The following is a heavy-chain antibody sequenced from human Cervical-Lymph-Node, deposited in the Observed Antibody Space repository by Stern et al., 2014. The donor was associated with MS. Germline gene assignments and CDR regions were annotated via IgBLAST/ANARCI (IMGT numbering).Heavy chain of an antibody. CDR3: AKAGAAAGYFDY. V-gene: IGHV3-23*04. J-gene: IGHJ4*02. CDR1: GFPFSSYA. Sequence: EVQLVDSGGGLVQPGGSLRLSCAASGFPFSSYAMSWVRQAPGKGLEWASTISGDGVRTFYADFVRGRFTISRDNSKNTLYLQVNNLRAEDTAVYFCAKAGAAAGYFDYWGQGTLVTVSS. D-gene: IGHD6-13*01. CDR2: ISGDGVRT.